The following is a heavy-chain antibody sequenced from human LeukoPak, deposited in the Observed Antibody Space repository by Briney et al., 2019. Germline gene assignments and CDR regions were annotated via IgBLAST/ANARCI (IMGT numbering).Heavy chain of an antibody. CDR3: ATYSSSWLSSYGMDV. J-gene: IGHJ6*02. V-gene: IGHV4-39*01. CDR1: GGSISSSSYY. CDR2: IYYSGST. D-gene: IGHD6-13*01. Sequence: SETLSLTCTVSGGSISSSSYYWGWIRQPPGKGLEWIGSIYYSGSTYYDPSLKSRVTISVDTSKNQFSLKLSPVTAADTAVYYCATYSSSWLSSYGMDVWGQGTTVTVSS.